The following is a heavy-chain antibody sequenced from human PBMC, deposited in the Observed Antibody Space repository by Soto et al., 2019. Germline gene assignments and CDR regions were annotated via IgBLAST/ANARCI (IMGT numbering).Heavy chain of an antibody. CDR2: IIPILGIA. V-gene: IGHV1-69*02. D-gene: IGHD3-10*01. CDR1: GGTFSSYT. J-gene: IGHJ4*02. CDR3: ATVLPSITMVRGVIITLTTGFDY. Sequence: GASVKVSCKASGGTFSSYTISWVRQAPGQGLEWMGRIIPILGIANYAQKFQGRVTMTEDTSTDTAYMELSSLRSEDTAVYYCATVLPSITMVRGVIITLTTGFDYWGQGTLVTVSS.